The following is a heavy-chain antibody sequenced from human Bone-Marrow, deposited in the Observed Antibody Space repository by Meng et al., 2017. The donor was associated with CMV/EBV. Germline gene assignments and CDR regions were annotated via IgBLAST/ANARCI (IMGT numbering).Heavy chain of an antibody. CDR2: ISYDGSNK. Sequence: SCAASGFTFSSYAMHWVRQAPGKGLEWVAVISYDGSNKYYADSVKGRFTISRDNSKNTLYLQMNSLRAEDTAVYYCARDVGGYSLGDWGQGTLVTVSS. CDR3: ARDVGGYSLGD. J-gene: IGHJ4*02. CDR1: GFTFSSYA. V-gene: IGHV3-30*04. D-gene: IGHD3-22*01.